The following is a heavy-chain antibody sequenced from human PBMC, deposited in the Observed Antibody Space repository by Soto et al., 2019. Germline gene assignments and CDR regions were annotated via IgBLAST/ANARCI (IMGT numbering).Heavy chain of an antibody. D-gene: IGHD3-16*02. CDR3: ARGGYYDYVWGSYRYSYFDY. Sequence: ASVKVSCKASGYTFTSYDINWVRQATGQGLEWMGWMNPNSGNTGYAQKFQGRVTMTRNTSISTAYMELSSLRSEDTAVYYCARGGYYDYVWGSYRYSYFDYWGQGTLVTVSS. CDR2: MNPNSGNT. J-gene: IGHJ4*02. CDR1: GYTFTSYD. V-gene: IGHV1-8*01.